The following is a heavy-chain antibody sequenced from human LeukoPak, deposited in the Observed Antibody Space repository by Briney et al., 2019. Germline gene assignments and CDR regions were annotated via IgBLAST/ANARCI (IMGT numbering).Heavy chain of an antibody. Sequence: GGSLRLSCAASGFTFSNFYMSWVRQAPGKGLEWVASMKQDGSERNYVDSVKGRFTISRDDAKNSLYLQMNSLRAKDTAIYYCARDSRVRHFDLWGRGTPVTVSS. V-gene: IGHV3-7*01. CDR1: GFTFSNFY. D-gene: IGHD3-10*01. CDR2: MKQDGSER. J-gene: IGHJ2*01. CDR3: ARDSRVRHFDL.